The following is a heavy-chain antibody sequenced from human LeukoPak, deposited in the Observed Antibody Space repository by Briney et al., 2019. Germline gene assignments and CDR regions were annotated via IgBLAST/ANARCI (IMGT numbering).Heavy chain of an antibody. CDR1: GYSFTSYW. CDR3: ARHFQHSGYSFGY. CDR2: IYPGDSDT. V-gene: IGHV5-51*01. J-gene: IGHJ4*02. D-gene: IGHD3-22*01. Sequence: ASLKSSCKGSGYSFTSYWIGWVRQMPGKGLECMGIIYPGDSDTRYSPSFQGPVTIAADECISTAYLQSSSLKASGTAVLYCARHFQHSGYSFGYWGQGTLVTVSS.